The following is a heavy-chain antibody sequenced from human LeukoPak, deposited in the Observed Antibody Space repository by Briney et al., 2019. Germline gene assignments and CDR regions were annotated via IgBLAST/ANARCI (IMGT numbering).Heavy chain of an antibody. J-gene: IGHJ5*02. CDR2: ITGRGDHT. V-gene: IGHV3-23*01. CDR3: AKGLGLAIVSTLDR. CDR1: GFSFNSYA. D-gene: IGHD1-26*01. Sequence: GGSLRLSCVVSGFSFNSYAMTWDRQAPGKGLEWVSGITGRGDHTYYADSAKGRFTISRDNFKNTVFLEMNSLRDEDTAVYYCAKGLGLAIVSTLDRWGQGTLVTVSS.